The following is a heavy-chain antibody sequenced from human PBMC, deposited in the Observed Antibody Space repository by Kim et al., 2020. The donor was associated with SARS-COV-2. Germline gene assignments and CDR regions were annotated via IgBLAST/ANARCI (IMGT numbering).Heavy chain of an antibody. CDR3: ARFSPPPIRGVISEGGEGFDY. V-gene: IGHV1-2*02. CDR2: INPNSGGT. CDR1: GYTFTGYY. J-gene: IGHJ4*02. D-gene: IGHD3-10*01. Sequence: ASVKVSCKASGYTFTGYYMHWVRQAPGQGLEWMGWINPNSGGTNYAQKFQGRVTMTRDTSISTAYMELSRLRSDDTAVYYCARFSPPPIRGVISEGGEGFDYWGQGTLVTVSS.